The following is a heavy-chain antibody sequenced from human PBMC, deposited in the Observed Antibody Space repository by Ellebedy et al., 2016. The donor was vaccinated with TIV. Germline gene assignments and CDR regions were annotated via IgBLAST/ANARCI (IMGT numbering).Heavy chain of an antibody. CDR1: GFTFRSYG. J-gene: IGHJ4*02. Sequence: GESLKISCAASGFTFRSYGMHWVRQAAGKGLEWVANTKQDGSEKYYADSVMGRFTSSRDNAKNSLYLQMNSLRAEDTAVYYCARGGNWDIDYWGQGILVTVSS. CDR2: TKQDGSEK. V-gene: IGHV3-7*01. CDR3: ARGGNWDIDY. D-gene: IGHD7-27*01.